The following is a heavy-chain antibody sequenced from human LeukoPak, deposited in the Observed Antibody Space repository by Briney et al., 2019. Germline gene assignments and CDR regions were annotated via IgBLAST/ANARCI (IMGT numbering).Heavy chain of an antibody. J-gene: IGHJ6*03. V-gene: IGHV1-2*02. Sequence: ASVKVSCKASGYTFTGYYMHWVRQAPGQGLEWMGWINPNSGGTNYAQKFQGRVTMTRDTSISTAYMELSSLRSEDTAVYYCARVPTGSGWYYYYYMDVWGKGTTVTVSS. CDR2: INPNSGGT. CDR1: GYTFTGYY. CDR3: ARVPTGSGWYYYYYMDV. D-gene: IGHD6-19*01.